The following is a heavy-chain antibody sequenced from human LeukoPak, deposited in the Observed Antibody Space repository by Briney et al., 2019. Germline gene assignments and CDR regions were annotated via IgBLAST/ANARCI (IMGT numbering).Heavy chain of an antibody. J-gene: IGHJ6*03. CDR2: IYSDGVST. CDR3: ARDRSSRIGESNYFYMDV. CDR1: GFTFSTYA. Sequence: GGSLRLSCAASGFTFSTYAMHWVRQAPGKGLEYVSVIYSDGVSTYYANSVKGRFTISRDNSKNTLYLQMGSLRAEDMAVYYCARDRSSRIGESNYFYMDVWGKGTTVTISS. V-gene: IGHV3-64*01. D-gene: IGHD2-15*01.